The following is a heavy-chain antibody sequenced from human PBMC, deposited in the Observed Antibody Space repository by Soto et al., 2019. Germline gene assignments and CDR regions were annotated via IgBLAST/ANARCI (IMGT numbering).Heavy chain of an antibody. Sequence: QVQLQQSGPGLVKPSETLSLTCSVSSGPTSSHNWGWIRQTPGRGLEWIGYVYSTGGTSYNPSLNSPVNISADTSTTHISLTLTSVTAADTAVYYCVRQGIGNLHGLVDVWGQGTTVRVSS. CDR3: VRQGIGNLHGLVDV. V-gene: IGHV4-59*08. D-gene: IGHD1-1*01. J-gene: IGHJ6*02. CDR1: SGPTSSHN. CDR2: VYSTGGT.